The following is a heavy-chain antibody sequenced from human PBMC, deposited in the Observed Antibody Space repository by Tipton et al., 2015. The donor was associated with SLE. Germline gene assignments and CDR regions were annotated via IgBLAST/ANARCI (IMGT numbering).Heavy chain of an antibody. CDR3: ARGLIWFDP. Sequence: LRLSCAASGLTFSSYAMSWVRQAPGKGLEWIGEINHSGSTNYNPSLKSRVTISVDTSKNQFSLKLSSVTAADTAVYYCARGLIWFDPWGQGTLVTVSS. D-gene: IGHD3-16*01. CDR1: GLTFSSYA. CDR2: INHSGST. J-gene: IGHJ5*02. V-gene: IGHV4-34*01.